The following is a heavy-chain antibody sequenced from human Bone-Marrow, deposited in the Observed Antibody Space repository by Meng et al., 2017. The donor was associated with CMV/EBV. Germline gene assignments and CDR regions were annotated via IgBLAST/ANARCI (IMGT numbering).Heavy chain of an antibody. Sequence: GGSLRLSCAASGFTFDDYAMHWVRQAPGKGLEWVSGISWNSGSIGYADSVKGRFTISRDNAKNSLYLQMNSLRAEDTAVYYCAKDPHLITIFGVVIKKSPSNYYGMDVWGQGTTVTVSS. CDR2: ISWNSGSI. V-gene: IGHV3-9*01. CDR1: GFTFDDYA. J-gene: IGHJ6*02. CDR3: AKDPHLITIFGVVIKKSPSNYYGMDV. D-gene: IGHD3-3*01.